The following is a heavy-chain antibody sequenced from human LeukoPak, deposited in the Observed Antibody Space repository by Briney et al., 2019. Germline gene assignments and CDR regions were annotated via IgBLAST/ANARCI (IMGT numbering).Heavy chain of an antibody. J-gene: IGHJ2*01. D-gene: IGHD3-22*01. CDR3: ARQKPTLNNYFDSGTYSSDL. CDR2: INPNSGGT. V-gene: IGHV1-2*02. Sequence: GASVKVSCKASGYTFTGYFMHRVRQAPGQGLEWMGWINPNSGGTNYAQKFQGRVTMTRDTSNSTAYMELNRLRSDDTAVYYCARQKPTLNNYFDSGTYSSDLWGRGTLDTVSS. CDR1: GYTFTGYF.